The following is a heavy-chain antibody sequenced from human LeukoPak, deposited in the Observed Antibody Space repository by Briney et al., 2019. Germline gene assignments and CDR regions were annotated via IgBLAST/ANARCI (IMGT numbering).Heavy chain of an antibody. CDR2: IYYSGST. CDR3: ARAHEGFWSGYPLGY. CDR1: GGSISSSSYY. Sequence: PSETLSLTCTVSGGSISSSSYYWGWIRQPPGKGLEWVGSIYYSGSTYYNPSLKSRVTISVDTSKNQFSLKLSSVTAADTAVYYCARAHEGFWSGYPLGYWGQGTLVTVSS. J-gene: IGHJ4*02. D-gene: IGHD3-3*01. V-gene: IGHV4-39*01.